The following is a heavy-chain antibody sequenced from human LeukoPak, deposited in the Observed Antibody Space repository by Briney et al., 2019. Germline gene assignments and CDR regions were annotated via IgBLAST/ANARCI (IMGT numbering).Heavy chain of an antibody. CDR2: ISSSSSTI. V-gene: IGHV3-48*04. D-gene: IGHD3-22*01. CDR3: ARASYDSASYYLGAGARADY. Sequence: GGSLRLSCAASGFTFSSYSMNWVRQAPGKGLEWVSYISSSSSTIYYAGSVRGRFTISRDNAKNSLYLQVNSLRAEDTAVYYCARASYDSASYYLGAGARADYWGQGTLVTVSS. J-gene: IGHJ4*02. CDR1: GFTFSSYS.